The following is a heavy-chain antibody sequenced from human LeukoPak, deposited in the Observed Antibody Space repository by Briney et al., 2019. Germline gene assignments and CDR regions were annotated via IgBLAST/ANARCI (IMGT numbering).Heavy chain of an antibody. CDR2: IYTSGST. D-gene: IGHD4-17*01. CDR3: AGGSTVTLDY. J-gene: IGHJ4*02. Sequence: ASETLSLTRTVSGGSISSYYWSWIRQPAGKGLEWIGRIYTSGSTNYNPSLKSRVTMSVDTSKNQFSLKLSSVTAADTAVYYCAGGSTVTLDYWGQGTLVTVSS. CDR1: GGSISSYY. V-gene: IGHV4-4*07.